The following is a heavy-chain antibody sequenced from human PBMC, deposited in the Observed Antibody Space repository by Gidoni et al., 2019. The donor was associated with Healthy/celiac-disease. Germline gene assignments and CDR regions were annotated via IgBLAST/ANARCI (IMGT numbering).Heavy chain of an antibody. D-gene: IGHD6-19*01. CDR2: IYSGGST. CDR1: GFTVSSNY. CDR3: ARGISSGWTKSYAFDI. Sequence: EVQLVETGGGLIQPGGSLRLSCAASGFTVSSNYMSWVRQAPGKGLEWVSVIYSGGSTYYAASVKGRFTISRDNSKNTLYLQMNSLRAEDTAVYYCARGISSGWTKSYAFDIWGQGTMVTVSS. J-gene: IGHJ3*02. V-gene: IGHV3-53*02.